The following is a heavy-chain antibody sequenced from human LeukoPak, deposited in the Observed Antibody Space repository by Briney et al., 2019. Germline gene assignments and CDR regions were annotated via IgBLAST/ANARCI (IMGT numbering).Heavy chain of an antibody. CDR2: ISSSSSTI. V-gene: IGHV3-48*01. CDR1: GFTFSSYS. Sequence: GGSLRLSCAASGFTFSSYSMNWVRQAPGKGLEWVSYISSSSSTIYYADSVKGRFTISRDNAKNSLYLQMNSLRAEDTAVYYCAKDFYDSSGYYVDYWGQGTLVTVSS. J-gene: IGHJ4*02. D-gene: IGHD3-22*01. CDR3: AKDFYDSSGYYVDY.